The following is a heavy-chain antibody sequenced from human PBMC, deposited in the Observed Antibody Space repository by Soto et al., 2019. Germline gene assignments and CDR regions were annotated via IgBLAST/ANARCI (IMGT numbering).Heavy chain of an antibody. J-gene: IGHJ6*02. V-gene: IGHV3-15*01. CDR2: IKSKTDGGTT. CDR3: TTDPDLGYYYSGMDV. Sequence: PGGSLRLSCAASGFTFSNAWMSWVRQAPGKGLEWVGRIKSKTDGGTTDYAAPVKGRFTISRDDSKNTLYLQMNSLKTEDTAVYYCTTDPDLGYYYSGMDVWGQGTTVTVSS. CDR1: GFTFSNAW.